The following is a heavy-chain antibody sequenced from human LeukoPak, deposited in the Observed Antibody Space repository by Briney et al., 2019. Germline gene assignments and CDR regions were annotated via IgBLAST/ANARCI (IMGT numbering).Heavy chain of an antibody. J-gene: IGHJ4*02. CDR3: ARDRGYCSSTSCYFDY. CDR2: ISSSSSTI. D-gene: IGHD2-2*01. V-gene: IGHV3-48*04. CDR1: GFTFSSYS. Sequence: GGSLRLSCAASGFTFSSYSMNWVRQAPGKGLEWVSYISSSSSTIYYADSVKGRFTISRDNAKNSLYLQMNSLRAEDTAVYYCARDRGYCSSTSCYFDYWGQGTLVTVPS.